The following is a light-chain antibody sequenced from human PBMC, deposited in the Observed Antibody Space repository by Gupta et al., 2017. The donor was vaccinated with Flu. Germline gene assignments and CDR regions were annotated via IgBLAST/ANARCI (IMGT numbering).Light chain of an antibody. CDR2: STS. CDR1: SGSVSNSNY. CDR3: VLYMGSGISM. V-gene: IGLV8-61*01. Sequence: QTVVTQEPSFSVSPGGAVTLTCGLSSGSVSNSNYPSWYQQTPGQAPRTLIYSTSTRSSGVPDRFSGSILGNKAALTITGAQADDECDYYCVLYMGSGISMFGGGTKLTVL. J-gene: IGLJ3*02.